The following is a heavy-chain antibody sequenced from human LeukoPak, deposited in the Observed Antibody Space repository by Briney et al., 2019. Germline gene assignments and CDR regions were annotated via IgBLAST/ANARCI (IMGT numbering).Heavy chain of an antibody. CDR1: GYTFTISD. V-gene: IGHV1-8*01. Sequence: ASVKVSCKASGYTFTISDINWVRQATGQGLEWMGWMNPHSESVGYAQKFQGRVIMTWDTSISTAYMELSSLTSDDTAVYYCVRVPQRVPHNWFDPWGQGTLVTVSS. D-gene: IGHD1-1*01. J-gene: IGHJ5*02. CDR2: MNPHSESV. CDR3: VRVPQRVPHNWFDP.